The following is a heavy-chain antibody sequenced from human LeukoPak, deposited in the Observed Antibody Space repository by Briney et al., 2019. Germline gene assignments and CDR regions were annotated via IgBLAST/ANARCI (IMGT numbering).Heavy chain of an antibody. CDR2: ISAYNGNT. Sequence: ASVKVSCKASGYTFTSYGISWVRQAPGQGLEWMGWISAYNGNTNYAQKLQGSVTMTTDTSTSTAYMELRSLRSDDTAVYYCARDYYGSGSYYKDYWGQGTLVTVSS. J-gene: IGHJ4*02. CDR1: GYTFTSYG. D-gene: IGHD3-10*01. CDR3: ARDYYGSGSYYKDY. V-gene: IGHV1-18*04.